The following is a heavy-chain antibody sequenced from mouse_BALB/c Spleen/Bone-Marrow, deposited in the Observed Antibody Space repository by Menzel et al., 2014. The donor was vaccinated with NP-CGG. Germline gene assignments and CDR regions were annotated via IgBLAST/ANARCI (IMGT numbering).Heavy chain of an antibody. CDR2: INPSSGYT. Sequence: VKLMESGAELARPGASVKMSCKASGYTFTSYTMHWVKQRPGQGLEWIGYINPSSGYTNYNQKFKDKATLTADKSSSAAYMQLSSLTSEDSVVYYCARSYYDYDRAWIAYWGQGTLVTVSA. CDR3: ARSYYDYDRAWIAY. D-gene: IGHD2-4*01. CDR1: GYTFTSYT. J-gene: IGHJ3*01. V-gene: IGHV1-4*01.